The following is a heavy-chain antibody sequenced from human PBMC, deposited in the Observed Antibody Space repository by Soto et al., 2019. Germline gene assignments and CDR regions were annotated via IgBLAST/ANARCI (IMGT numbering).Heavy chain of an antibody. CDR1: GGTFSSYA. J-gene: IGHJ4*02. D-gene: IGHD3-22*01. V-gene: IGHV1-69*01. Sequence: QVQLVQSGAEVKKPGSSVKVSCKASGGTFSSYAISWVRQAPGQGLEWMGGIIPIFGTANYAQKFQGRVTITAEESTSTAYMELSSLRSEDTAVYYCAREGGYYDSSGYRDFDYWGQGTLVTVSS. CDR3: AREGGYYDSSGYRDFDY. CDR2: IIPIFGTA.